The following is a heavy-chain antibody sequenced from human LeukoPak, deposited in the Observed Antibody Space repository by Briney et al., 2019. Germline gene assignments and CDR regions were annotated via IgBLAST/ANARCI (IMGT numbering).Heavy chain of an antibody. CDR1: GFTFTNAW. CDR2: IKSKPSGGTI. J-gene: IGHJ4*02. D-gene: IGHD3-3*01. CDR3: TTNSGFDGNFFPAF. V-gene: IGHV3-15*07. Sequence: GGSLRLSCAASGFTFTNAWMNWVRQAPGKGLEWVGHIKSKPSGGTIDYAAPVKDRFTISRDDSKNTLYLQMNSLRTEDTAVYYCTTNSGFDGNFFPAFWGRGTLVTVSS.